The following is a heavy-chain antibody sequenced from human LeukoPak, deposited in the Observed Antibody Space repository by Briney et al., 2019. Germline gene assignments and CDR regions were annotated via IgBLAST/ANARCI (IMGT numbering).Heavy chain of an antibody. CDR2: INPSGGST. V-gene: IGHV1-46*01. CDR3: ARDRAYYDIYDY. CDR1: GYTFTSYY. J-gene: IGHJ4*02. Sequence: ASVKVSCKASGYTFTSYYMHWVRQAPGQGLEWMGIINPSGGSTSYAQKFQGRVTMTRDMSTSTVYIELSSLRSEDTAVYYCARDRAYYDIYDYWGQGTLVTVSS. D-gene: IGHD3-9*01.